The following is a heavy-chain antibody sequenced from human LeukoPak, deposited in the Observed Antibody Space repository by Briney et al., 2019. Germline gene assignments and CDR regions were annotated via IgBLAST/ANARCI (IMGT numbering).Heavy chain of an antibody. Sequence: GESLKISCKGSGYSFTTYWIGWVRQMPGKGLEWMGIIYPGDSDTRYSPSFQGQVTISADKSISTAYQQWNSLKASDTAMYYCARQVGYSGTYFFDYWGQGTLITVSS. CDR2: IYPGDSDT. CDR3: ARQVGYSGTYFFDY. J-gene: IGHJ4*02. CDR1: GYSFTTYW. V-gene: IGHV5-51*01. D-gene: IGHD5-12*01.